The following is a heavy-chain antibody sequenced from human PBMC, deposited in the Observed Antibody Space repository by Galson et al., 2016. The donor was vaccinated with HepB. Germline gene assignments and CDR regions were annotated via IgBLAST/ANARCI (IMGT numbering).Heavy chain of an antibody. V-gene: IGHV3-23*01. CDR1: GFTFSSHV. J-gene: IGHJ6*02. Sequence: SLRLSCAASGFTFSSHVMSWVRQAPGKGLEWVSAMSGSADRTSYAVSVEGRFTISRDNSRNTLYLEMHSLRAEDTALYYCAKNDFCSGYPPYFYYGTDVWGQGTPVTVSS. CDR3: AKNDFCSGYPPYFYYGTDV. D-gene: IGHD3-3*01. CDR2: MSGSADRT.